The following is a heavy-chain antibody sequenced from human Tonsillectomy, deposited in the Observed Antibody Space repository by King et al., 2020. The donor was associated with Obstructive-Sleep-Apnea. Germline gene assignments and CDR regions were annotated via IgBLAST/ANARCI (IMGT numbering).Heavy chain of an antibody. CDR1: GFAFSSHT. Sequence: VQLVESGGGLVQPGGSLRLSCAASGFAFSSHTMNWVRQAPGKGLEWSSYISSSSTTIYYTDSVKGRFTISRDNAKNSLYLQMNSLRAEDTAVYYCARVSGSRPLDYWGQGTLVTVSS. CDR2: ISSSSTTI. J-gene: IGHJ4*02. V-gene: IGHV3-48*01. CDR3: ARVSGSRPLDY. D-gene: IGHD1-26*01.